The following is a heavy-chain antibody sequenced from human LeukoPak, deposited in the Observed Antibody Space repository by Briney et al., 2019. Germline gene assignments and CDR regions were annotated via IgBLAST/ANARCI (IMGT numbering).Heavy chain of an antibody. J-gene: IGHJ4*02. CDR3: AKLSYYGSGSYHYYFDY. V-gene: IGHV3-30-3*02. D-gene: IGHD3-10*01. CDR2: ISYDGSNK. Sequence: GGSLRLSCAASGFTFSSYAMHWVRQAPGKGLEWVAVISYDGSNKYYADSVKGRFTISRDNSKNTLYLQMNSLRAEDTAVYYCAKLSYYGSGSYHYYFDYWGQGTLVTVSS. CDR1: GFTFSSYA.